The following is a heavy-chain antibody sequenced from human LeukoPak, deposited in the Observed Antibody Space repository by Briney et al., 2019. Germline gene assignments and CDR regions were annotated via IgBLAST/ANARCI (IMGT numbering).Heavy chain of an antibody. J-gene: IGHJ6*02. CDR1: GFTFSSYA. Sequence: GGSLRLSCAASGFTFSSYAMHRVRQAPGKGLEWVAVISYDGSNKYYADSVKGRFTISRDNSKNTLYLQMNSLRAEDTAVYYCARDLGGSGSYSPYYYYYGMDVWGQGTTVTVSS. CDR3: ARDLGGSGSYSPYYYYYGMDV. D-gene: IGHD3-10*01. V-gene: IGHV3-30-3*01. CDR2: ISYDGSNK.